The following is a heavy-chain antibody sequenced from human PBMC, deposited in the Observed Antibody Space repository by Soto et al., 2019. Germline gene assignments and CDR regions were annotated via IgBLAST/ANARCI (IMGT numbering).Heavy chain of an antibody. CDR1: GFTFSIYS. CDR2: ITSSGSAI. CDR3: TRGSTGYAQAGLDS. D-gene: IGHD5-12*01. V-gene: IGHV3-48*01. Sequence: EVQLVESGGGLVQPGGSLRLSCAASGFTFSIYSMNWVRQAPGKGLEWVSYITSSGSAIYYADTVKGRFTISRDNAKNSLYLQMNSLRAEDTAVYYCTRGSTGYAQAGLDSWGQGTLVTVSA. J-gene: IGHJ4*02.